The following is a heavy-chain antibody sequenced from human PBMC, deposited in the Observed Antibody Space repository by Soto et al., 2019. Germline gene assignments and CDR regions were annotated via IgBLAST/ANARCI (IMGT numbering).Heavy chain of an antibody. Sequence: ASGRVSCKVSGSTLPDLSMHWVRLPPGKGLEWMGWSGAYDGKTTYAQKFQGRVTMTADTSTRTAYMELRSLRSDDTAVYYCARFLEWLFEEVNFDYWGQGTLVTVSS. CDR1: GSTLPDLS. J-gene: IGHJ4*02. CDR3: ARFLEWLFEEVNFDY. V-gene: IGHV1-24*01. D-gene: IGHD3-3*01. CDR2: SGAYDGKT.